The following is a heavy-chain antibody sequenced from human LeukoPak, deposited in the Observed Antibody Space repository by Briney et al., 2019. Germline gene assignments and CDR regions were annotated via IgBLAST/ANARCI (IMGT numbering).Heavy chain of an antibody. CDR1: GLTFSSYA. V-gene: IGHV3-23*01. CDR2: ISGSGGST. Sequence: PGGSLRLSCAASGLTFSSYAMSWVRQAPGKGLEWVSAISGSGGSTYYADSVKGRFTISRDNSKNTLYLQMNSLRAEDTAVYYCAKDYYGSGSYFPHDAFDIWGQGTMVTVSS. J-gene: IGHJ3*02. CDR3: AKDYYGSGSYFPHDAFDI. D-gene: IGHD3-10*01.